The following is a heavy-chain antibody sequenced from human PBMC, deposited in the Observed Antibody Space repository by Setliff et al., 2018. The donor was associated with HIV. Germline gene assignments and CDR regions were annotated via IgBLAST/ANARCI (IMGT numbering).Heavy chain of an antibody. V-gene: IGHV1-3*01. Sequence: ASVKVSCKASGYTFTNNVIHWVRQAPGQRLEWMGWIHAGSGDTQYSQKFQGRVTITRDTSASTVYMELSSLRSEYTAMYYCARDHPGIAYWGQGTMVTVSS. CDR1: GYTFTNNV. CDR2: IHAGSGDT. J-gene: IGHJ4*02. CDR3: ARDHPGIAY.